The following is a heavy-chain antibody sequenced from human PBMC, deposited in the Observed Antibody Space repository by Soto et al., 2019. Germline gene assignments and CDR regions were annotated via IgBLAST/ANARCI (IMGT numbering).Heavy chain of an antibody. CDR3: ARHSTSAPKDY. V-gene: IGHV5-51*01. CDR2: IYPGDSDT. Sequence: GESLKISCEDSGYRFTSYWIAWVRQMPGKGLEWMGIIYPGDSDTRYSPSFEGHVTISVDKSISTAFLQWNSLKASDNAIYYCARHSTSAPKDYWGQGTLVTVSS. D-gene: IGHD3-10*01. CDR1: GYRFTSYW. J-gene: IGHJ4*01.